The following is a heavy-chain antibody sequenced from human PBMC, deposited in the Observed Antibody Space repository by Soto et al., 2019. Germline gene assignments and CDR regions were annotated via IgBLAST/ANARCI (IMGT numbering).Heavy chain of an antibody. V-gene: IGHV1-3*01. CDR2: INAGNGNT. D-gene: IGHD2-8*01. CDR1: GYTYTSHA. Sequence: GASVKVTCTDSGYTYTSHAMHWVRQAPGQRLEWMGWINAGNGNTKYSQKFQGRVTITRDTSNNQFSLHLSSVTPDDTAVYYCVRLIGNSWLDSWGQGTPVTVSS. J-gene: IGHJ5*01. CDR3: VRLIGNSWLDS.